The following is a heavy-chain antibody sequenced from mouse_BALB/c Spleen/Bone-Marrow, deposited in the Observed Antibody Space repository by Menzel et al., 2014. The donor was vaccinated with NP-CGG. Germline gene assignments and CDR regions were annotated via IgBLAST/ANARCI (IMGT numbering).Heavy chain of an antibody. V-gene: IGHV1-19*01. Sequence: EVQLQQSGPELVKPGASVKMSCKASGYTFTDYYMDWVKQSHGESFEWIGRVNPYNGGTSYNQKFKGKATLTVDKSSSTAYVELNSLTSEDSAVYYCARGSYYGSSYWFAYWGQGTLVTVSA. CDR1: GYTFTDYY. CDR2: VNPYNGGT. CDR3: ARGSYYGSSYWFAY. D-gene: IGHD1-1*01. J-gene: IGHJ3*01.